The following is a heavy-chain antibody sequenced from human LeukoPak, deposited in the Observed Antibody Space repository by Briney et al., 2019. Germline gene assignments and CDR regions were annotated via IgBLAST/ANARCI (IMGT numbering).Heavy chain of an antibody. J-gene: IGHJ4*02. D-gene: IGHD5-12*01. V-gene: IGHV1-8*01. CDR1: GYTFISYD. CDR3: ARCLAKCAYGGYVDQTRIFDY. Sequence: ASVKVSCKAPGYTFISYDINWVRQATGQGREWVGWMIPNSGNTGSAQTLQGRVTMTRDTSISTAYMELSSLRSEDTAVYHCARCLAKCAYGGYVDQTRIFDYWGQGTLVTVSS. CDR2: MIPNSGNT.